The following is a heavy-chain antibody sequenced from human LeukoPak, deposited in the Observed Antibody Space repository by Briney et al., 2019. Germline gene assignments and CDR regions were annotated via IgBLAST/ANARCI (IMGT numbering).Heavy chain of an antibody. CDR3: ARVPHPRGSYYYYGMDV. CDR2: ISAYNGNT. D-gene: IGHD3-16*01. Sequence: ASVKVSCKASGYTFAHFGITWVRQAPGQGLEWMGWISAYNGNTNYAQKFQGRVTMTTDTSTSTAYMELRSLRSDDTAVYYCARVPHPRGSYYYYGMDVWGQGTTVTVSS. J-gene: IGHJ6*02. V-gene: IGHV1-18*01. CDR1: GYTFAHFG.